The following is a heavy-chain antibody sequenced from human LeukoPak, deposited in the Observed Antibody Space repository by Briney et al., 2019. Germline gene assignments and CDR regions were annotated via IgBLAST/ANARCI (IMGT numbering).Heavy chain of an antibody. CDR3: TTDPPGLY. CDR2: IKRDIDGGPT. J-gene: IGHJ4*02. V-gene: IGHV3-15*01. Sequence: GGSLRLSCAVSGFTSSQNWMSWVRQAPGKGVEWVGRIKRDIDGGPTDYAAPVKGRFTISRDDSKSTLFLQMNFLKTEDTAVYYCTTDPPGLYWGQGTLVTVSS. CDR1: GFTSSQNW. D-gene: IGHD3-10*01.